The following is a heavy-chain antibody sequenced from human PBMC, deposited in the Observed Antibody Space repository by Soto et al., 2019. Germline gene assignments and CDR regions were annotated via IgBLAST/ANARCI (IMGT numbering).Heavy chain of an antibody. J-gene: IGHJ6*02. CDR2: IIPIFGTA. CDR1: GGTFSSYA. Sequence: SVKVSCKASGGTFSSYAISWVRQAPGQGLERMGGIIPIFGTANYAQKFQGRVTITADKSTSTAYMELSSLRSEDTAVYYCARSGVVRLGELSLTDLPYYYYYGMDVWGQGTTVTVSS. V-gene: IGHV1-69*06. CDR3: ARSGVVRLGELSLTDLPYYYYYGMDV. D-gene: IGHD3-16*02.